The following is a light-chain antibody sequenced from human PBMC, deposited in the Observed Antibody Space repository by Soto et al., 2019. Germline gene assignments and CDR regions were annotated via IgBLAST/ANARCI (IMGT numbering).Light chain of an antibody. CDR3: QQSFSAPLT. CDR1: QLISSY. J-gene: IGKJ4*01. CDR2: GTS. Sequence: DIQMTQSPSTLSASVGDRVTITCRASQLISSYLNWYQQKPGKAPKVLIYGTSKLQSGVPSRFSGSGSGPDFTLTISGLQLEDFATYYCQQSFSAPLTFGGGTKVDIK. V-gene: IGKV1-39*01.